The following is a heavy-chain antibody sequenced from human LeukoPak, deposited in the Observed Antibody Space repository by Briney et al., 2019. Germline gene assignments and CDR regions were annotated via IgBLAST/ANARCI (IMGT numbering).Heavy chain of an antibody. CDR2: IYPGDSDS. J-gene: IGHJ4*02. CDR3: ARLYSVTSGYYYFDY. D-gene: IGHD3-22*01. CDR1: GSSFTSYR. Sequence: GESLKISCKGSGSSFTSYRIAWVRQLPGKGLEWMGIIYPGDSDSRYSPSFQGQVTFSADKSISTAYLQWSSLEASDTAMYYCARLYSVTSGYYYFDYWGQGTLVTVSS. V-gene: IGHV5-51*01.